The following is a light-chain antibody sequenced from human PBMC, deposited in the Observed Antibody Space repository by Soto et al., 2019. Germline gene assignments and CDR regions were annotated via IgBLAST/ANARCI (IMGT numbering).Light chain of an antibody. Sequence: EIVLTQSPGNLSLSPGERATLSCRASQSVSSSYLALYQQKPGQAPRLLIYGASSRATGIPDRFSGSGSGTDFTLTISRLEPEDFAVYYCQQYGSSITFGQGTRLE. CDR1: QSVSSSY. CDR3: QQYGSSIT. CDR2: GAS. J-gene: IGKJ5*01. V-gene: IGKV3-20*01.